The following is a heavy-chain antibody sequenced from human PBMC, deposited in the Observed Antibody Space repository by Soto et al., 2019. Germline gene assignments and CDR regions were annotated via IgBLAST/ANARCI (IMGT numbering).Heavy chain of an antibody. CDR1: GFTFDNHA. Sequence: EVNLLESGGDLVQPGGSLTLSCGASGFTFDNHAMSWVRQAPGKGLEWVSAISGNAVATYYADSVKGRFTISRDNSNNMVYVQVKGLRAEDTGISYCVKDAISMVRGTNNWFDPWGQGTRVTVPS. CDR2: ISGNAVAT. V-gene: IGHV3-23*01. D-gene: IGHD3-10*01. CDR3: VKDAISMVRGTNNWFDP. J-gene: IGHJ5*02.